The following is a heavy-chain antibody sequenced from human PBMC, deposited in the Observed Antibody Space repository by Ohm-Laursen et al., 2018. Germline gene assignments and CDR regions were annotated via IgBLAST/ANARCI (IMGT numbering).Heavy chain of an antibody. CDR1: GFIFNSYT. J-gene: IGHJ5*02. D-gene: IGHD2-2*02. V-gene: IGHV3-21*01. CDR3: ARSNLPYINWLDT. Sequence: GSLRLSCAASGFIFNSYTMNWVRQAPGKGLEWVSSISSISTDIYYAESVKGRFTISRDNAENSLFLQMNTLRGEDTAVYYCARSNLPYINWLDTWGQGTLVTVSS. CDR2: ISSISTDI.